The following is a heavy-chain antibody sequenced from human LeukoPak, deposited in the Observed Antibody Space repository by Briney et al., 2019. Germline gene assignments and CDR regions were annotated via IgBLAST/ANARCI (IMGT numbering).Heavy chain of an antibody. CDR2: IIPIFGTA. V-gene: IGHV1-69*05. CDR3: ASRSYQANDAFDI. D-gene: IGHD1-26*01. Sequence: SVKVSCKASGGTFSSYAISWVRQAPGQGLEWMGGIIPIFGTANYAQKFQGRVTITTDESTSTAYMELSSLRSEDTAVYYCASRSYQANDAFDIWGQGTMVTVSS. CDR1: GGTFSSYA. J-gene: IGHJ3*02.